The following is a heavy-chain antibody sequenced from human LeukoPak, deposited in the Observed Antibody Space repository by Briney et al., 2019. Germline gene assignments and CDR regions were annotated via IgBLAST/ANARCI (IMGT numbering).Heavy chain of an antibody. V-gene: IGHV4-38-2*02. CDR3: ARDPRWLTPDCTSISCYENYFDP. D-gene: IGHD2-2*01. Sequence: SETLSLTCVVSGFSIRSGYQWAWIRQPPGKXXXXXXXXXXXXXXHYNPSLKSRVTISIDTSNNQFSLRLNSVTAADTAVYYCARDPRWLTPDCTSISCYENYFDPWGQGILVTASS. CDR2: XXXXXXX. CDR1: GFSIRSGYQ. J-gene: IGHJ4*02.